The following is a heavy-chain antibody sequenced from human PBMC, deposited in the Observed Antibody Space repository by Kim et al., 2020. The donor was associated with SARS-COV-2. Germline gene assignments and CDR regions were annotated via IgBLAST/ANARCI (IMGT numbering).Heavy chain of an antibody. J-gene: IGHJ6*02. Sequence: GGSLRLSCAASGFTFSGSAMHWVRQASGKGLEWVGRIRSKANSYATAYAASVKGRFTITNDDSKNMAYLQMNSLKTEDTAVYYCTRHLDPYSSGWNYYYYYGMDVWGQGTTVTVSS. V-gene: IGHV3-73*01. CDR2: IRSKANSYAT. D-gene: IGHD6-19*01. CDR3: TRHLDPYSSGWNYYYYYGMDV. CDR1: GFTFSGSA.